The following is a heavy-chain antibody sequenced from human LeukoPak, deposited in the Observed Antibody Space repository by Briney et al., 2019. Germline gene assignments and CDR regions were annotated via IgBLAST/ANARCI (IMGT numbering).Heavy chain of an antibody. D-gene: IGHD3-10*01. CDR3: AKDLDFGWFGELSFRYYYYYGMDV. CDR2: ISGSGGST. CDR1: GFTFSSYA. Sequence: PGGSLRLSCAASGFTFSSYAMSWVRQAPGKGLEWVSAISGSGGSTYYADSVKGRFTISRDNSKNTLYLQMNSLRAEDTAVYYCAKDLDFGWFGELSFRYYYYYGMDVWGQGTTVTVSS. J-gene: IGHJ6*02. V-gene: IGHV3-23*01.